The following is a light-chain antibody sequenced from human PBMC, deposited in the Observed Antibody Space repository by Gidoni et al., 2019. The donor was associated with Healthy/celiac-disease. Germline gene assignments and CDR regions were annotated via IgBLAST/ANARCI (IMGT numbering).Light chain of an antibody. CDR3: QQYGSSLLT. V-gene: IGKV3-20*01. J-gene: IGKJ4*01. CDR1: QSVSSSY. CDR2: GAS. Sequence: EIVLTQSPGTLSLSPGERATLSCRASQSVSSSYLAWYQQKPGQAPRLLIYGASSRANGIPDRFSGSGSGTDFTLTISRLEPEDFAVYYCQQYGSSLLTFGGXTKVEIK.